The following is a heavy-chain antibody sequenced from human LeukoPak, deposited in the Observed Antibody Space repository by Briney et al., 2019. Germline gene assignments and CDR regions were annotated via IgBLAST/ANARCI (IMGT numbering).Heavy chain of an antibody. V-gene: IGHV1-69*06. CDR3: ARDPSYYGSGFYYMDV. D-gene: IGHD3-10*01. J-gene: IGHJ6*03. CDR2: IIPIFGTA. Sequence: ASVKVSCKASGGTFSSYAISWVRQAPGQGLEWMGGIIPIFGTANYAQKFQGRVTITADKSTSTAYMELSSLRSEDTAVYYCARDPSYYGSGFYYMDVWGKGTTVTVSS. CDR1: GGTFSSYA.